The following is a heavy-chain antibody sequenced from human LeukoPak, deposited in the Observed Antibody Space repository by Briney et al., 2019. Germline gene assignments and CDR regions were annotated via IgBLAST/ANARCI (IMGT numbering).Heavy chain of an antibody. V-gene: IGHV4-39*07. Sequence: SETLSLTCTVSGGSISSRSYYWGWIRQPPGKGLEWIGEINHSGSTNYNPSLKSRVTISVDTSKNQFSLKLSSVTAADTAVYYCASGVTIFGVAPFVNWFDPWGQGTLVTVSS. CDR2: INHSGST. D-gene: IGHD3-3*01. CDR1: GGSISSRSYY. CDR3: ASGVTIFGVAPFVNWFDP. J-gene: IGHJ5*02.